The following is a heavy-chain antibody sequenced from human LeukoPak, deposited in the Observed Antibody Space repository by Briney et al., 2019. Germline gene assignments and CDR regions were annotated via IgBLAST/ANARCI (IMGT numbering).Heavy chain of an antibody. CDR2: IYYSGNT. J-gene: IGHJ4*02. CDR1: GGSVSSGSHY. V-gene: IGHV4-61*01. CDR3: AREYGSSGYQY. D-gene: IGHD3-22*01. Sequence: SETLSLTCTVSGGSVSSGSHYWSWIRQPPGKGLEWIGNIYYSGNTNYNPSLKSRVTISVDTSKNQFSLKLSSVTAADTAVYYCAREYGSSGYQYWGQGTLVTVSS.